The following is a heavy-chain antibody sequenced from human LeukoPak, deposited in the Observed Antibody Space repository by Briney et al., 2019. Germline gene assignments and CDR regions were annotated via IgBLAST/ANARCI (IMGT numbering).Heavy chain of an antibody. J-gene: IGHJ4*02. V-gene: IGHV1-18*01. Sequence: GASVKVSCKASGYTFTSYAIHWVRPAPGQRLEWMGWISAYNGNTNYAQKLQGRVTMTTDTSTSTAYMELRSLRSDDTAVYYCARDISLWFGELVPFDYWGQGTLVTVSS. CDR1: GYTFTSYA. CDR2: ISAYNGNT. CDR3: ARDISLWFGELVPFDY. D-gene: IGHD3-10*01.